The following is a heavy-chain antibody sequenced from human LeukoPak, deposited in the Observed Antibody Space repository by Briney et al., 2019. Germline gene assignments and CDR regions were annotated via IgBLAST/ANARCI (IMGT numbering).Heavy chain of an antibody. V-gene: IGHV4-39*02. CDR1: GGSISSSSYY. Sequence: SETLSLTCTVSGGSISSSSYYWGWIRQPPGKGLGWIGSIYYSGSTYYNPSLKSRVTISVDTSKNQFSLKLSSVTAADTAVYYCAREHVGTTRPFDYWGQGTLVTVSS. CDR2: IYYSGST. D-gene: IGHD1-1*01. CDR3: AREHVGTTRPFDY. J-gene: IGHJ4*02.